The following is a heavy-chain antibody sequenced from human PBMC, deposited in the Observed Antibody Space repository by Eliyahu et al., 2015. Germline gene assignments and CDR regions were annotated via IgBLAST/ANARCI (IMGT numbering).Heavy chain of an antibody. Sequence: QVQLQQWGARLLKPSETLSLTCAVYVGSFSGYYWTWIRQSPGKGLEWIGEINQSGRTNYNPSLKSRATISMDTSKNQFSLRLSSVTAADTAVYYCARGRSSPRDFDYWGQGTLVTVSS. D-gene: IGHD3-10*01. J-gene: IGHJ4*02. CDR3: ARGRSSPRDFDY. CDR1: VGSFSGYY. V-gene: IGHV4-34*01. CDR2: INQSGRT.